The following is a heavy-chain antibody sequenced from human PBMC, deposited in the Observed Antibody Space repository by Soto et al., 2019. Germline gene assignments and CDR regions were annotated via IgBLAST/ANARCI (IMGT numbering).Heavy chain of an antibody. J-gene: IGHJ4*02. CDR2: ISSGST. Sequence: SETLSLTCAVSGGSSSGWYWTWIRQSPVKGLEWIGEISSGSTNYNPSLESRVTISADMSKNQFSLKLTSVTAADTAIYYCARGPYSRGVGATNPANWGQGTQVTVSS. V-gene: IGHV4-34*01. D-gene: IGHD1-26*01. CDR1: GGSSSGWY. CDR3: ARGPYSRGVGATNPAN.